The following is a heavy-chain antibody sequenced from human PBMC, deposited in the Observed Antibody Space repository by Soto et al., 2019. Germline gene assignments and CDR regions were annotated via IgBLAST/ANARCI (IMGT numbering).Heavy chain of an antibody. Sequence: QVQLVESGGGVVQPGRSLRLSCAASGFTFSSYGMHWVRQAPGKGLEWVAVISYDGSNKYYADSVKGRFTISRDNSKKTLLLKKKRRGGGGTVVYYWGKRRGFRSGGGGESWGQGTLVTVSS. CDR1: GFTFSSYG. CDR3: GKRRGFRSGGGGES. V-gene: IGHV3-30*18. D-gene: IGHD6-25*01. J-gene: IGHJ4*02. CDR2: ISYDGSNK.